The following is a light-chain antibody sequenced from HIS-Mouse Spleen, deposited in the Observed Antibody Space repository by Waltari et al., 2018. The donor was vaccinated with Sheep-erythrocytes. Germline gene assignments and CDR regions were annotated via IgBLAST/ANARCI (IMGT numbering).Light chain of an antibody. V-gene: IGLV2-23*01. J-gene: IGLJ3*02. Sequence: QSALTQPASVSGSPGQSITISCTGTSSDVGSYNLVSWYQPQPGKAPKLMIYEGSKRPSGVSNRFSGSKSGNTASLTISGLQAEDEADYYCCSYAGSSTPWVFGGGTKLTVL. CDR2: EGS. CDR3: CSYAGSSTPWV. CDR1: SSDVGSYNL.